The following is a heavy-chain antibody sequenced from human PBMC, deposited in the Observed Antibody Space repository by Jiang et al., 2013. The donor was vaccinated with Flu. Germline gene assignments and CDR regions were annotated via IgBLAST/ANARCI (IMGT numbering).Heavy chain of an antibody. CDR2: INPSGGYT. J-gene: IGHJ4*02. CDR3: ARRVFWSGYPFDY. V-gene: IGHV1-46*01. CDR1: GYTLTNYY. Sequence: GYTLTNYYMHWVRQAPGQGLEWMGLINPSGGYTAYAQKFRGRITMTRDTSTSTVYMELSSLRSEDTAVYYCARRVFWSGYPFDYWGQGTLVTVSS. D-gene: IGHD3-3*01.